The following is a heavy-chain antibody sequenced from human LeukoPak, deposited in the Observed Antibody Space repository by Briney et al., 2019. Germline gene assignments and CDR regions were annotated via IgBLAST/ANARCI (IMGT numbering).Heavy chain of an antibody. V-gene: IGHV1-69*05. CDR2: IIPIFGTA. CDR3: AANRYSGSYGGYYYYYMDV. Sequence: SVKVSCKASGGTFSSYAISWVRQAPEQGLEWMGGIIPIFGTANYAQKFQGRVTITTDESTSTAYMELSSLRSEDTAVYYCAANRYSGSYGGYYYYYMDVWGKGTTVTVSS. D-gene: IGHD1-26*01. J-gene: IGHJ6*03. CDR1: GGTFSSYA.